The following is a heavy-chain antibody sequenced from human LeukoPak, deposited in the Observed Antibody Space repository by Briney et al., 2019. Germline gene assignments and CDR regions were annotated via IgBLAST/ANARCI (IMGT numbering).Heavy chain of an antibody. Sequence: ASVKVSCKASGYTFTIYDINWVRQAAGQGLEWMGWMNPDSGNTDFAQKFQGRVTMTRNTSISTAYMELSSLTSEDTADYYCAVHLPGDYLDPWGQGTLVTVSS. D-gene: IGHD4-17*01. V-gene: IGHV1-8*01. J-gene: IGHJ5*02. CDR2: MNPDSGNT. CDR1: GYTFTIYD. CDR3: AVHLPGDYLDP.